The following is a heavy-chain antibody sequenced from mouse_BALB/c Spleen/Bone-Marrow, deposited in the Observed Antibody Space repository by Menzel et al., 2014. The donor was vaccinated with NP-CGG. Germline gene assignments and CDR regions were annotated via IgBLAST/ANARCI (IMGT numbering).Heavy chain of an antibody. V-gene: IGHV1-14*01. CDR1: GYTFTSYV. J-gene: IGHJ4*01. Sequence: EVKLQESGPELVKPGASVKMSCKASGYTFTSYVMHWVKQKPGQGLEWIGYINPYNDGTKYNEKFKGKATLTSDKSSSTAYMELSSLTSEDSAAYYCARRGFDEGYYAMDYWGQGTSVTVSS. CDR3: ARRGFDEGYYAMDY. CDR2: INPYNDGT.